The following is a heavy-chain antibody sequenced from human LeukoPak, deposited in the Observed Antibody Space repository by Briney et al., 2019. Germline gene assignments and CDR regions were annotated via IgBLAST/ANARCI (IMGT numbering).Heavy chain of an antibody. V-gene: IGHV5-51*01. J-gene: IGHJ6*03. CDR3: ARHIFPPPRCYDFWSGYSSRDYYYYYMDV. CDR2: IYPGDSDT. CDR1: GYSFTSYW. Sequence: GESLKISCKGSGYSFTSYWIGWVRQMPGKGLEWMGIIYPGDSDTRYSPSFQGQVTISADKSISTAYLQWSSLKASDTAMYYCARHIFPPPRCYDFWSGYSSRDYYYYYMDVWGKGTTDTVSS. D-gene: IGHD3-3*01.